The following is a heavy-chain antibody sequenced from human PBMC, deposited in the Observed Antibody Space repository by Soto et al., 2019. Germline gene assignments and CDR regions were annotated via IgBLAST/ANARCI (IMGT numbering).Heavy chain of an antibody. CDR3: ARGGRGGSRPTNS. V-gene: IGHV4-34*01. Sequence: SETLSLTCAVYGGSFSGYYWSWIRQPPGKGLEWIGEINQSGITNYNPSLKSRVTISEHTSRNQFSLKLTSVTAADTAMYYCARGGRGGSRPTNSWGQGTPVTVSS. J-gene: IGHJ4*02. CDR2: INQSGIT. D-gene: IGHD3-10*01. CDR1: GGSFSGYY.